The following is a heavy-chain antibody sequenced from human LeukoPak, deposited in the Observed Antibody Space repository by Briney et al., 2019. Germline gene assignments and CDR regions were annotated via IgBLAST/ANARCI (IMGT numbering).Heavy chain of an antibody. CDR1: GFTFSSYG. D-gene: IGHD2-8*01. J-gene: IGHJ3*02. CDR3: VKDSSRRGHCTNGVCYPPDAFDI. CDR2: ISSNGGST. Sequence: GRSLRLSCAASGFTFSSYGIHWVRQAPGKGLEYVSAISSNGGSTYYADSVKGRFTISRDNSKNTLYLQMSSLRAEDTAVYYCVKDSSRRGHCTNGVCYPPDAFDIWGQGTMVTVSS. V-gene: IGHV3-64D*09.